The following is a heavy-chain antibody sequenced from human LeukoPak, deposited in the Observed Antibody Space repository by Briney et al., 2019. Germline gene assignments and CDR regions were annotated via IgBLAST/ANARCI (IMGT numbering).Heavy chain of an antibody. CDR3: AKDQDDYGDYGVAFDI. D-gene: IGHD4-17*01. CDR2: ISGSGGST. Sequence: GGSLRLSCAASGFTFSSYAMSWVRQAPGKGLEWVSAISGSGGSTYYADSVKGRFTISRGNSKNTLYLQMKSLRAEDTAVYYCAKDQDDYGDYGVAFDIWGQGTMVTVSS. CDR1: GFTFSSYA. V-gene: IGHV3-23*01. J-gene: IGHJ3*02.